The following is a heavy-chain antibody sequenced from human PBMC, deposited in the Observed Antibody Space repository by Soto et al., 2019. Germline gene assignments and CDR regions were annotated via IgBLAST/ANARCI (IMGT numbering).Heavy chain of an antibody. CDR2: ISGSGGST. V-gene: IGHV3-23*01. CDR1: GFTFSSYA. CDR3: AKDRYNWNYAPDMAFGI. D-gene: IGHD1-7*01. J-gene: IGHJ3*02. Sequence: GGSLRLSCAASGFTFSSYAMSWVRQAPGKGLEWVSAISGSGGSTYYADSVKGRFTISRDNSKNTLYLQMNSLRAEDTAVYYCAKDRYNWNYAPDMAFGIWGQGTMVTVSS.